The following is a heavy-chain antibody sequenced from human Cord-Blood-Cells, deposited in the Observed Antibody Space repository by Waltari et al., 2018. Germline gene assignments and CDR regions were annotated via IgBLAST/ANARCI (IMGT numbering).Heavy chain of an antibody. V-gene: IGHV3-30-3*01. CDR3: ASSARMPGPCDI. CDR2: ISYDGSNK. Sequence: QVQLVESGGGVVQPGRSLRLSCAASGFTFSSYAMHWVRQAPGKGLEWVAVISYDGSNKYYADPVKGRFTISRDNSKNTLYLQMNSLRAEDTAVYYCASSARMPGPCDIWGQGTMVTVSS. D-gene: IGHD2-15*01. CDR1: GFTFSSYA. J-gene: IGHJ3*02.